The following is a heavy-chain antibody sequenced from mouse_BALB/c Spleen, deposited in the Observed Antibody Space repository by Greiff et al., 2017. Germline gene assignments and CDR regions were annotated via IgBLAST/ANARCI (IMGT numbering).Heavy chain of an antibody. D-gene: IGHD1-1*01. V-gene: IGHV1-5*01. CDR2: IYPGNSDT. CDR3: TREATVVPGDY. Sequence: EVQLQQSGTVLARPGASVKMSCKASGYTFTSYWMHWVKQRPGQGLEWIGAIYPGNSDTSYNQKFKGKAKLTAVTSTSTAYMEFSSLTNEDSAVYYCTREATVVPGDYWGQGTTLTVSS. J-gene: IGHJ2*01. CDR1: GYTFTSYW.